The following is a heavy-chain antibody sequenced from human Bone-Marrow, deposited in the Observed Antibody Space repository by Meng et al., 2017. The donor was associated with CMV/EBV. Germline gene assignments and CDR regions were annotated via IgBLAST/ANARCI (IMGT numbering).Heavy chain of an antibody. CDR2: ISNDGTNK. CDR1: GFIFRSYA. CDR3: ARVDGATTYTLYAFDI. Sequence: GESLKISCAASGFIFRSYAMHWVRQAPGKGLEWGAVISNDGTNKYYADSVKGRFTISRDNSKNTLYLQMNSLRAEDTAVYYCARVDGATTYTLYAFDIWGQGTMATVSS. J-gene: IGHJ3*02. D-gene: IGHD3-16*01. V-gene: IGHV3-30*04.